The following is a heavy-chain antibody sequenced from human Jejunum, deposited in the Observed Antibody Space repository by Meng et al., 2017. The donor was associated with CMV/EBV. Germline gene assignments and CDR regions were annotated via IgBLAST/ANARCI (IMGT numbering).Heavy chain of an antibody. V-gene: IGHV3-23*01. D-gene: IGHD3-22*01. CDR2: VSGSGDST. CDR1: TFTKYE. Sequence: TFTKYEMSWVRQAPGKGLEWVSTVSGSGDSTYSADSVKGRFTISRDNSKNTLYLQMSGLRAEDTALYYCAKKLGYYDSSGHYFDYWGQGTLVTVSS. CDR3: AKKLGYYDSSGHYFDY. J-gene: IGHJ4*02.